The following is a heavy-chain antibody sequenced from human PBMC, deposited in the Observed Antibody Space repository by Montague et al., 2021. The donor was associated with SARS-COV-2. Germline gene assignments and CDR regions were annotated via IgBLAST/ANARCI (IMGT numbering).Heavy chain of an antibody. D-gene: IGHD5-24*01. CDR3: AGLQGDGSLYGMGV. Sequence: TLSLTCTVSGGSISSGGYYWSWIRQHPGKGLEWIGYIYYSGSTYYNPSLKSRVTISVDTSKNQFSLKLSSVTAADTAMYYCAGLQGDGSLYGMGVWGQGTTVTVSS. CDR2: IYYSGST. V-gene: IGHV4-31*03. J-gene: IGHJ6*02. CDR1: GGSISSGGYY.